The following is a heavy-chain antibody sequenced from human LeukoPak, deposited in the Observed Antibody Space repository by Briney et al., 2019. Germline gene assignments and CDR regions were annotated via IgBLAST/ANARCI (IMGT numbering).Heavy chain of an antibody. V-gene: IGHV1-69*04. J-gene: IGHJ6*02. CDR3: ARGTISGSYYLSANYGMDV. CDR1: GGTFSSYA. Sequence: ASVKVSCKASGGTFSSYAISWVRQAPGQGLEWMGRIIPILGIANYAQKFQGRVTITADKSTSTAYMELSSLRSEDTAVYYCARGTISGSYYLSANYGMDVWGQGTTVTVSS. D-gene: IGHD3-10*01. CDR2: IIPILGIA.